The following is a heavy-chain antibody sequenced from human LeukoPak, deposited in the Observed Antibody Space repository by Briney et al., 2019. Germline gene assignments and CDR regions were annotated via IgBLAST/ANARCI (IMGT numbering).Heavy chain of an antibody. Sequence: ASVKVSCKASGYTFTSYGISWVRQAPGQGPEWMGWISAYNGNTNYAQKLQGRVTMTTDTSTSTAYMELRSLRSDDTAVYYCARDLQYYDFWSGYSPDYYMDVWGKGTTVTVSS. D-gene: IGHD3-3*01. CDR3: ARDLQYYDFWSGYSPDYYMDV. CDR2: ISAYNGNT. V-gene: IGHV1-18*01. J-gene: IGHJ6*03. CDR1: GYTFTSYG.